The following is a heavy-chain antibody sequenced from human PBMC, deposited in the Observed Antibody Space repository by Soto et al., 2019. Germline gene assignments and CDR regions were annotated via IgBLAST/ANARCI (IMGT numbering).Heavy chain of an antibody. CDR3: ARYVVGRGKDAPGY. Sequence: EVQLLESGGGLVQPGGSLRLSCAASGFIFSNYAMSWVRQAPGKGLEWDSSISAVTSAINYADPVRGRFTMSRDNSENKVYLQMNSLRVEDTAIYYCARYVVGRGKDAPGYWGQGTLVTVSS. J-gene: IGHJ4*02. V-gene: IGHV3-23*01. CDR1: GFIFSNYA. D-gene: IGHD3-10*01. CDR2: ISAVTSAI.